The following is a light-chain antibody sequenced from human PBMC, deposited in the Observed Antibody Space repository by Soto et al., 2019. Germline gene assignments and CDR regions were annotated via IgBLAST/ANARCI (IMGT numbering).Light chain of an antibody. CDR2: GAS. Sequence: DIQMTQSPSSVSASVGDRVTITCRASRNIKTSLAWYQQRPGKGPELLIYGASTLQSGVPSRISGSGSGTEFTLTISRLQPEDFATCYCQQISSFPPTFGGGTKVAI. V-gene: IGKV1-12*01. CDR1: RNIKTS. CDR3: QQISSFPPT. J-gene: IGKJ4*01.